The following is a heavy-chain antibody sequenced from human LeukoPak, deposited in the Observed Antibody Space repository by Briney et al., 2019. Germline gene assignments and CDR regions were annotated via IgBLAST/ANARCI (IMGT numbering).Heavy chain of an antibody. CDR3: PTGGDTAKGGDS. CDR1: GGFISGSGHY. Sequence: SETLSLTCTVSGGFISGSGHYWTWTRQHPGEGLEWLGFIHPGGSIYYNPSLSGRLIISADTSKNQMSLKLSSVTAADTAVYYCPTGGDTAKGGDSWGQGTLVTVSS. V-gene: IGHV4-31*03. D-gene: IGHD5-18*01. CDR2: IHPGGSI. J-gene: IGHJ4*02.